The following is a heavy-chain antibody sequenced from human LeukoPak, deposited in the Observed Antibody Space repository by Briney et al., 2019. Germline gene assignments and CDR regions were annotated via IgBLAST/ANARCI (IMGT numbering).Heavy chain of an antibody. Sequence: PGGSLRLSCAASGFTFSSYGMHWVRQAPGKGLEWVAFIRYDGSNKHYAESVKGRFTISRDNSKNTLYLHMNSLRAEDTAAYYCAKDKDTSSWYSDYWGQGTLVTVSS. D-gene: IGHD6-13*01. V-gene: IGHV3-30*02. J-gene: IGHJ4*02. CDR1: GFTFSSYG. CDR2: IRYDGSNK. CDR3: AKDKDTSSWYSDY.